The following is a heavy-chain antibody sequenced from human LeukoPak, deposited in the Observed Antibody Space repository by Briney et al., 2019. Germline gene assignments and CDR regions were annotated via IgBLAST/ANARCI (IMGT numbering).Heavy chain of an antibody. J-gene: IGHJ6*04. Sequence: SVKVSCKASGYTFTSYDINWVRQATGQGLEWMGWMNPNSGNTGYAQKFQGRVTMTRNTSISTAYMELSSLRSEDTAVYYCASVYCSGGSCYSYYYYGMDVWGKGTTVTVSS. CDR2: MNPNSGNT. D-gene: IGHD2-15*01. CDR3: ASVYCSGGSCYSYYYYGMDV. V-gene: IGHV1-8*01. CDR1: GYTFTSYD.